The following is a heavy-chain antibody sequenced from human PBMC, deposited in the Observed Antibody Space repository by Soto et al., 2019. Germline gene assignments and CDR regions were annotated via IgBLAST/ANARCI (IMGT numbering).Heavy chain of an antibody. CDR3: ATSYGSGYRAFDY. CDR1: GDTFSFYS. J-gene: IGHJ4*02. D-gene: IGHD3-10*01. CDR2: VNPILSMS. V-gene: IGHV1-69*04. Sequence: QVQLVQSGAEVKRPGSSVKVSCKASGDTFSFYSINWVRQAPGLGLEWMGRVNPILSMSNYAQRFQGRVTMTADKXTSTPYMELSGLRSEDTAMYYCATSYGSGYRAFDYWGQGALVTVSS.